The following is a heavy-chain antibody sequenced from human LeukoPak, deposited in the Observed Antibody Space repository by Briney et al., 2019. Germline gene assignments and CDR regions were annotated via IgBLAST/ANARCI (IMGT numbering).Heavy chain of an antibody. CDR1: GGSISSYY. CDR2: IYYSGST. V-gene: IGHV4-59*01. D-gene: IGHD4-17*01. J-gene: IGHJ2*01. CDR3: ARLSGDYWTTYWYFDL. Sequence: SETLSLTCTVSGGSISSYYWSWIRQPPGKGLEWIGYIYYSGSTNYNPSLKSRVTISVDTSKNQFSLKLSSVTAADTAVYYYARLSGDYWTTYWYFDLWGRGTLVTVSS.